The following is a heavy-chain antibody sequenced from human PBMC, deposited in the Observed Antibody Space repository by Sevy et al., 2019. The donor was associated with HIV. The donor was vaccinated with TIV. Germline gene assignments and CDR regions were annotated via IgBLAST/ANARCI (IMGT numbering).Heavy chain of an antibody. CDR3: ARRGDNNWFDS. CDR2: ISYTGSN. CDR1: GVSISGGAYY. J-gene: IGHJ5*01. Sequence: SETLSLTCTVSGVSISGGAYYWGWIRQPPGKGLEWIGSISYTGSNYYNPSLKSRVTISVDTSKNQFSLKLTSVTAADTAVYYCARRGDNNWFDSWGQGTLVTVSS. D-gene: IGHD2-15*01. V-gene: IGHV4-39*01.